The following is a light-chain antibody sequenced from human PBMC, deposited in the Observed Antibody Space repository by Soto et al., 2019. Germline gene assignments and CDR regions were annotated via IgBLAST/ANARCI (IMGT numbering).Light chain of an antibody. CDR2: RNN. CDR3: AAWDDSLSVVV. V-gene: IGLV1-47*01. CDR1: SSNIGSNY. Sequence: QSVLTQPPSASGTPGQRVTISCSGSSSNIGSNYVYWYQQLPGTAPKLLIYRNNQRPSGVPDRFSGSKSGTSASLVISGLRSEDEADYYCAAWDDSLSVVVFGGGTKVTVL. J-gene: IGLJ2*01.